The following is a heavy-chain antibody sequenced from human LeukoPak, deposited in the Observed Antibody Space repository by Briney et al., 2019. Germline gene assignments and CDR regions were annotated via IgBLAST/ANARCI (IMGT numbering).Heavy chain of an antibody. CDR1: GFTFGDYA. J-gene: IGHJ4*02. Sequence: GGSLRLCCTASGFTFGDYAMSWFRQAPGKGLEWVGFIRSKAYGGTTEYAASVKGRFTISRDDSKSIAYLQMNSLKTEDTAVYYCTRVLSGSYSAVYYWGQGTLVTVSS. CDR2: IRSKAYGGTT. D-gene: IGHD1-26*01. V-gene: IGHV3-49*03. CDR3: TRVLSGSYSAVYY.